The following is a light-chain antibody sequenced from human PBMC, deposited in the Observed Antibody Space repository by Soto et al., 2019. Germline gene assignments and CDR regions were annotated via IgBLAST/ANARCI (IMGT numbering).Light chain of an antibody. CDR3: QQYNDEPWT. V-gene: IGKV1-5*01. J-gene: IGKJ1*01. CDR1: QNIANW. CDR2: DAS. Sequence: DIQMTQSPSTLSASVGDRVTITCRASQNIANWLGWYQQKPGKTPDLLIYDASSLQSGVPLRFSGSGSGTEFTLTISSLQTDDSATYYCQQYNDEPWTFGQGTKVEIK.